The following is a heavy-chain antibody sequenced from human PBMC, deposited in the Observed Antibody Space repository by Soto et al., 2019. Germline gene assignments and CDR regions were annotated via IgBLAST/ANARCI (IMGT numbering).Heavy chain of an antibody. D-gene: IGHD1-20*01. V-gene: IGHV3-23*01. CDR2: IGGLGSDT. Sequence: DVQLLESGGGLVQPGGSLTISCAASRFRFSDFAMSWVRQAPGKGLEWVSSIGGLGSDTYYADPVKGRFTISRDNSKSTLYLQMDGMRDEDTAVYYCAKDAVPYNGKWDWFDSWGQGTLVIVS. CDR3: AKDAVPYNGKWDWFDS. J-gene: IGHJ5*01. CDR1: RFRFSDFA.